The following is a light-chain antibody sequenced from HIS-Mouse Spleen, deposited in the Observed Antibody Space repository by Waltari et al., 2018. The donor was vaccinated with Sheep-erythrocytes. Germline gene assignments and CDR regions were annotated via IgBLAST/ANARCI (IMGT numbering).Light chain of an antibody. CDR3: AAWDDSLSGNWV. Sequence: QSVLTQPPSASGTPGQRVTISCSGSSSNIGNNYVSWYQQLPGTAPKLLIHRNNQRPLGVPDRFSGSKSGTSASLAISGLRSEDEADYYCAAWDDSLSGNWVFGGGTKLTVL. V-gene: IGLV1-47*01. CDR1: SSNIGNNY. J-gene: IGLJ3*02. CDR2: RNN.